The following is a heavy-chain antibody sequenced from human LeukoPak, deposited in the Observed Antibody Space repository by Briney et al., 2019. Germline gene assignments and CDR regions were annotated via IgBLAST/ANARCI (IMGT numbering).Heavy chain of an antibody. V-gene: IGHV1-46*01. D-gene: IGHD6-6*01. J-gene: IGHJ5*02. Sequence: ASVKVSCKASGYTFTSYYMHWVRQAPGQGLEWMGIINPSGGSTSYAQKFQGRVTMTRDTSTSTVYMELSSLRSEDTAVYYCARPSTPYSSSSRYWFDPWGQGTLVTVSS. CDR3: ARPSTPYSSSSRYWFDP. CDR1: GYTFTSYY. CDR2: INPSGGST.